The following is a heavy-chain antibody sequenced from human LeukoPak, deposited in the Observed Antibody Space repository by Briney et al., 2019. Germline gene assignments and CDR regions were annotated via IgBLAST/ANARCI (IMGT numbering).Heavy chain of an antibody. J-gene: IGHJ3*02. Sequence: GESLKISCKGSGYSFTSYWIGWVRQVPGKGLEWMGIVYPGDSDTRYSSSFQGQVTISADKSISTAYLQWRSLKASDTAMYYCARPGGSSGYFDAFDIWGQGTMVTVSS. CDR3: ARPGGSSGYFDAFDI. D-gene: IGHD3-22*01. V-gene: IGHV5-51*01. CDR1: GYSFTSYW. CDR2: VYPGDSDT.